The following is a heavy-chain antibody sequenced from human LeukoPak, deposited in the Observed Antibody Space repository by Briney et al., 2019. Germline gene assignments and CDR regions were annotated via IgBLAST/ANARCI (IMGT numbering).Heavy chain of an antibody. J-gene: IGHJ3*02. Sequence: APVKVSCKASGYTFTSYGISWVRQAPGQGLEWMGWISAYRGNTYYAQKLQGRVTLTTDTSTSTACMELRSLRSDDTAVYYCARDLYYYDSSGFHDVFDIWGQGTMVTVSS. CDR1: GYTFTSYG. V-gene: IGHV1-18*01. CDR3: ARDLYYYDSSGFHDVFDI. D-gene: IGHD3-22*01. CDR2: ISAYRGNT.